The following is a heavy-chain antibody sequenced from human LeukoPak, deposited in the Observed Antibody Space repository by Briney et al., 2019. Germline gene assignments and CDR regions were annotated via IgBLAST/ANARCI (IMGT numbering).Heavy chain of an antibody. CDR3: ARSQAYCSSTTCYVNWFDP. CDR2: IYYSGST. J-gene: IGHJ5*02. Sequence: SETLSLNCTVSGCSISTYYWSWIRQPPGKGLQWIGYIYYSGSTNYNPSLKSRVTISVDTSKNQFSLKLSSVTAADTAVYYCARSQAYCSSTTCYVNWFDPWGQGTLVTVSS. V-gene: IGHV4-59*01. D-gene: IGHD2-2*01. CDR1: GCSISTYY.